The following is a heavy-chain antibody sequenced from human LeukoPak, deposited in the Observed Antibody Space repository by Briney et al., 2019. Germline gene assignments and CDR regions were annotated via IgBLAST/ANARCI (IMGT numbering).Heavy chain of an antibody. CDR1: GGSISTHY. CDR3: ARANSVGYYYYYMDV. CDR2: MYDNGSA. J-gene: IGHJ6*03. V-gene: IGHV4-59*11. D-gene: IGHD5/OR15-5a*01. Sequence: PSETLSLTCSVSGGSISTHYWNWIRQPPGKGLEWIGYMYDNGSANYNPSLNSRVTMSVDTSKNQFSLKLISVTAADTALYYCARANSVGYYYYYMDVWGKGTTVTVSS.